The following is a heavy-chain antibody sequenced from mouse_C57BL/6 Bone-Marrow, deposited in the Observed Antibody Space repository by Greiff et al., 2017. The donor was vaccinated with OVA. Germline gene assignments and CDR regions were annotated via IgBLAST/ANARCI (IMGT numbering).Heavy chain of an antibody. Sequence: EVQVVESGGGLVQSGRSLRLSCATSGFTFSDFYMEWVRQAPGKGLEWIAASRNKANDYTTEYSASVKGRFIVSRDTSQSILYLQMNALRAEDTAIYYCARDGLHEGFAYWGQGTLVTVSA. D-gene: IGHD6-1*01. V-gene: IGHV7-1*01. CDR2: SRNKANDYTT. CDR1: GFTFSDFY. CDR3: ARDGLHEGFAY. J-gene: IGHJ3*01.